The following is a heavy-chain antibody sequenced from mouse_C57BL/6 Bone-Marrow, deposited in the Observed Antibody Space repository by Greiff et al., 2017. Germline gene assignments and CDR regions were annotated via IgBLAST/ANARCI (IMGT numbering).Heavy chain of an antibody. J-gene: IGHJ1*03. D-gene: IGHD1-1*01. CDR1: GFTFSDYG. V-gene: IGHV5-17*01. CDR3: ARRLLRCYWYFDV. Sequence: EVKLVESGGGLVKPGGSLKLSCAASGFTFSDYGMHWVRQAPEKGLEWVAYISSGSSTIYYADTVKGRFTISRDNAKNTLFLQMTSLRSEDTAMYYCARRLLRCYWYFDVWGTGTTVTVSS. CDR2: ISSGSSTI.